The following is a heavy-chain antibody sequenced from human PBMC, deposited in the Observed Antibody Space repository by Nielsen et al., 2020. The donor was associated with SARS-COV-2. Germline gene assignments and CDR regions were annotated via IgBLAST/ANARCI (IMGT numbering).Heavy chain of an antibody. CDR2: ISSSGSTI. J-gene: IGHJ4*02. D-gene: IGHD6-19*01. V-gene: IGHV3-11*01. CDR1: GFTFSDYY. CDR3: ARVVGSGWYYFDY. Sequence: GESLKISCAASGFTFSDYYMSWIRQAPGKGLEWVSYISSSGSTIYYADSVKGRFTISRDNAKNSLYLQMNSLRAEDTAVYYCARVVGSGWYYFDYWGQGTLVTVSS.